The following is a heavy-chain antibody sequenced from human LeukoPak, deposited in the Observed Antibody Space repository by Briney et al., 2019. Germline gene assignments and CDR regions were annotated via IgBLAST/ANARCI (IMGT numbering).Heavy chain of an antibody. J-gene: IGHJ4*02. CDR3: ARTLRGYSYGPFDY. V-gene: IGHV4-59*01. CDR2: IYYSGST. D-gene: IGHD5-18*01. Sequence: SETLSLTCTVSGGSISSYYWSWIRQPPGKGLEWIGYIYYSGSTNYNPSLKSRVTISVDTSKNQFSLKLSSVTAADTAVYYCARTLRGYSYGPFDYWGQGTLVTISS. CDR1: GGSISSYY.